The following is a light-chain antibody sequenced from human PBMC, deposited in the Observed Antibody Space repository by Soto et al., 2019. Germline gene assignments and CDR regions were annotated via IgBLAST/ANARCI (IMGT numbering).Light chain of an antibody. V-gene: IGKV1-12*01. CDR3: QQANSFPLT. CDR1: QDIGSR. J-gene: IGKJ3*01. CDR2: AAV. Sequence: DIQMTQSPSSLSASVGDRVNISCRASQDIGSRLAWYQQKPGKAPKILIYAAVSLHSGVPSRFSATFSGTDFTLTINSLQPEDLATYFCQQANSFPLTFGPGTKVDLK.